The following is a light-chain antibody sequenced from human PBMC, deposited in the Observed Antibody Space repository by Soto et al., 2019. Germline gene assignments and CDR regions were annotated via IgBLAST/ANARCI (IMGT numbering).Light chain of an antibody. Sequence: LTKSPVTLSLSTGERATLSCRASQSVSSSYLAWYQQKPGQAPRLLIYGASSRATGIPDRFSGSGSGTEFTLTISSLQSEDFAVYYCQQYGSSPWTFGQGTKADIK. V-gene: IGKV3-20*01. J-gene: IGKJ1*01. CDR2: GAS. CDR3: QQYGSSPWT. CDR1: QSVSSSY.